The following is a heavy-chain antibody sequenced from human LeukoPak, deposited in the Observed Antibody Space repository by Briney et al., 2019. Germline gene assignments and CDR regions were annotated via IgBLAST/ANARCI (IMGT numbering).Heavy chain of an antibody. CDR1: GFTFSSYA. CDR2: ISYDGTNK. Sequence: GGSLRLSCAASGFTFSSYAMHWVRQAPGKGLEWVTVISYDGTNKYYADSVKGRFTISRDNPKNTLYLQMNSLRAEDTAVYYCARALGYCSGGSCPAYYDYGLDVWGKGTTVTVSS. V-gene: IGHV3-30*04. CDR3: ARALGYCSGGSCPAYYDYGLDV. J-gene: IGHJ6*04. D-gene: IGHD2-15*01.